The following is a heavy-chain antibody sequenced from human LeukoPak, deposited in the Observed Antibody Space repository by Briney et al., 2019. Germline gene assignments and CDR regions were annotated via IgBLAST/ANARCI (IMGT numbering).Heavy chain of an antibody. Sequence: GGSLRLSCAASGFTVYNNYMIWIRQAPGRGLEWVSLIYSTGVTNYADSVKGRFTISRDNSKNTLYLQMNSLRAEDTAVYYCAKEEWFGVVWFDPWGQGTLVTVSS. CDR1: GFTVYNNY. V-gene: IGHV3-66*03. CDR2: IYSTGVT. CDR3: AKEEWFGVVWFDP. J-gene: IGHJ5*02. D-gene: IGHD3-10*01.